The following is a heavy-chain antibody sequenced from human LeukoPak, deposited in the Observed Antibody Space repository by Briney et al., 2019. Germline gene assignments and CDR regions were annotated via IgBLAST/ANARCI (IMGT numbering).Heavy chain of an antibody. J-gene: IGHJ4*02. CDR2: ISYNSGFI. CDR1: GFKFDDYA. Sequence: GGPLRLSCAASGFKFDDYAMHWVRQAPGKGLEWLSIISYNSGFIDYADSVKGRFTISRDNARNSLYLQLNSLRAEDTAFYFCAKVRGTFTSGFYFDHWGQGTLVTVSA. CDR3: AKVRGTFTSGFYFDH. V-gene: IGHV3-9*01. D-gene: IGHD3-22*01.